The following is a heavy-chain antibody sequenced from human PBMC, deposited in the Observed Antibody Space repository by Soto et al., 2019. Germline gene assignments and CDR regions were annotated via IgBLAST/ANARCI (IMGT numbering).Heavy chain of an antibody. V-gene: IGHV4-39*01. CDR3: ARHVEWEIFYYFEH. J-gene: IGHJ4*02. Sequence: SETLSLTCTVSGASISSTSSYWGWVRQPPGKGLEWIGSFFYNKNTYYNPSLKSRVSISVDTSKMQFSLNLTSVTAADTAVYYCARHVEWEIFYYFEHWGQGTPVTVSS. CDR1: GASISSTSSY. D-gene: IGHD1-26*01. CDR2: FFYNKNT.